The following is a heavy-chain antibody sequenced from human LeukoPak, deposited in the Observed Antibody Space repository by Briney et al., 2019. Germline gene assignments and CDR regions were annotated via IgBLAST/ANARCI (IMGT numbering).Heavy chain of an antibody. Sequence: GGSLRLPCAASGFTFSSYAMIWVRQAPGMGLEWVSTISGSGDSTYYADSVKGRFTISRDNSKNTLYLQMNSLRAEDTAVYYCAKDKVNYYGSGSSGFDSWGQGTLVTVSS. CDR2: ISGSGDST. J-gene: IGHJ4*02. CDR3: AKDKVNYYGSGSSGFDS. V-gene: IGHV3-23*01. D-gene: IGHD3-10*01. CDR1: GFTFSSYA.